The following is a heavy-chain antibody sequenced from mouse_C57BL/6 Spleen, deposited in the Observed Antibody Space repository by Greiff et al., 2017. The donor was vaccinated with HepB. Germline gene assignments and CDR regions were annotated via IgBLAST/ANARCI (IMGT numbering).Heavy chain of an antibody. J-gene: IGHJ3*01. V-gene: IGHV1-80*01. Sequence: QVQLQQSGAELVKSGSAVKISCIASGYAVCGYWMNWVKQRPGKGLEWIGQIYPGDGDTNYNGKFKGKATLTADKSSSTAYMQLSSLTSEDSAVYFCARRGYYGSSSAWFAYWGQGTLVTVSA. CDR2: IYPGDGDT. CDR3: ARRGYYGSSSAWFAY. CDR1: GYAVCGYW. D-gene: IGHD1-1*01.